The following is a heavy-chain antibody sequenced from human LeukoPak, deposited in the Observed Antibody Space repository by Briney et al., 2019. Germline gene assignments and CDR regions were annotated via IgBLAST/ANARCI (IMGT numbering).Heavy chain of an antibody. CDR3: ARAMRWTSGPVELGWFDR. D-gene: IGHD1-1*01. V-gene: IGHV4-59*01. J-gene: IGHJ5*02. CDR1: GGSISNYY. Sequence: SETLSLTCTVSGGSISNYYWSWMRQPPGKELEWIGNIYYSGTTNYNPSLTSRVTISVDTSKNQFSLTLSSVTPADTAVYYCARAMRWTSGPVELGWFDRWGQGTRVIVSS. CDR2: IYYSGTT.